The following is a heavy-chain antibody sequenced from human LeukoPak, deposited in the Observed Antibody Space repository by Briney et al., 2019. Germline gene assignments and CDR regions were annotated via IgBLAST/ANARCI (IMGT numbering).Heavy chain of an antibody. CDR3: ARDPTAVYNLPSYYFDY. J-gene: IGHJ4*02. CDR2: ISYDRSIT. D-gene: IGHD6-19*01. Sequence: GRPLRLSCAASGFTFSSYAMHWVRQAPGKGLEWVAVISYDRSITYYADSVKGRFTLSCDNSKNTLYLQMNSLSPEDTAVYYCARDPTAVYNLPSYYFDYWGQGTLVTVSS. V-gene: IGHV3-30-3*01. CDR1: GFTFSSYA.